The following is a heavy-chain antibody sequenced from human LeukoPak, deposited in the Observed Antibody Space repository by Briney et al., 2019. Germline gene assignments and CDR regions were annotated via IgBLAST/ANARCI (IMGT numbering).Heavy chain of an antibody. D-gene: IGHD2-15*01. Sequence: ASVKVSCKASGYTFTGYYIHWVRQAPGQGLEWMGWINPNSGGTNYAQKFQGRVTMTRDTSISTAYMELSGLRSDDTAVYYCARDFGTCNGGTCYYAFDIWGQGTMVTVSS. V-gene: IGHV1-2*02. CDR2: INPNSGGT. CDR1: GYTFTGYY. J-gene: IGHJ3*02. CDR3: ARDFGTCNGGTCYYAFDI.